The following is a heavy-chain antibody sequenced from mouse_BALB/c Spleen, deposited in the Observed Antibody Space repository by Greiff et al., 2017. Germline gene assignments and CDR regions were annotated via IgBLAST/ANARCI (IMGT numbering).Heavy chain of an antibody. CDR1: GFTFSSYA. J-gene: IGHJ4*01. CDR2: ISSGGSYT. CDR3: ARSPGYAMDY. Sequence: EVHLVESGGGLVKPGGSLKLSCAASGFTFSSYAMSWVRQSPEKRLEWVAEISSGGSYTYYPDTVTGRFTISRDNAKNTLYLEMSSLRSEDTAMYYCARSPGYAMDYWGQGTSVTVSS. V-gene: IGHV5-9-4*01.